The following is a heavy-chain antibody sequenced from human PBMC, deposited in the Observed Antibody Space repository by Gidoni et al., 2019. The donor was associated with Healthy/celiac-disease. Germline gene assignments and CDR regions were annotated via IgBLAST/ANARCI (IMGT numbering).Heavy chain of an antibody. Sequence: QVQLQQWGAGLLKPSETLSLTCAVYGRSFSGYYWSWIRQPPGKGLEWIGEINHSGSTNYNPSLKSRVTISVDTSKNQFSLKLSSVTAADTAVYYCARMGIAAAGTESWGQGTLVTVSS. CDR3: ARMGIAAAGTES. CDR1: GRSFSGYY. V-gene: IGHV4-34*01. D-gene: IGHD6-13*01. CDR2: INHSGST. J-gene: IGHJ5*02.